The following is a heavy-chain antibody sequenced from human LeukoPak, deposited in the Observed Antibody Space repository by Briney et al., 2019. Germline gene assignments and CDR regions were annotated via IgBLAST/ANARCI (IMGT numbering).Heavy chain of an antibody. J-gene: IGHJ4*02. CDR2: ISSSSSYI. CDR3: ARAGVVVVAATGDFDY. CDR1: GFTFSSYS. Sequence: GGSLRLSCAASGFTFSSYSMNWVRQAPGKGLEWVSSISSSSSYIYYADSVKGRFTISRDNAKNSLYLQMNSLRAEDTAVYYCARAGVVVVAATGDFDYWGQGTLVTVSS. D-gene: IGHD2-15*01. V-gene: IGHV3-21*01.